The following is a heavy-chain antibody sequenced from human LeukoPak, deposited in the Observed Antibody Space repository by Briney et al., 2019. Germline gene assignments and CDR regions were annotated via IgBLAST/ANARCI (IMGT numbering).Heavy chain of an antibody. J-gene: IGHJ3*02. D-gene: IGHD3-10*01. CDR1: GFTFSSYG. CDR2: ISGSGGST. Sequence: GGSLRLSCAASGFTFSSYGMHWVRQAPGKGLEWVSAISGSGGSTYYADSVKGRFTISRDHSKNTLYLQMNSLRAEDTAVYYCAKSFFIIIKGGEAFDIWGQGTMVTVSS. V-gene: IGHV3-23*01. CDR3: AKSFFIIIKGGEAFDI.